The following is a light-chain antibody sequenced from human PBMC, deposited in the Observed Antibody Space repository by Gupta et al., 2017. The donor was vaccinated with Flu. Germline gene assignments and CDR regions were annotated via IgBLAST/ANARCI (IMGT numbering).Light chain of an antibody. Sequence: IVLTQSPGTLSSSPGERATLSCRASQSVASYLVWYQQKAGQAPRLLIYGASSRATGIPDRFSGSGSGTDFSLTISRLEPEDFAVYYCQHYGTSPTFGQGTKLEIK. CDR1: QSVASY. CDR3: QHYGTSPT. CDR2: GAS. V-gene: IGKV3-20*01. J-gene: IGKJ2*01.